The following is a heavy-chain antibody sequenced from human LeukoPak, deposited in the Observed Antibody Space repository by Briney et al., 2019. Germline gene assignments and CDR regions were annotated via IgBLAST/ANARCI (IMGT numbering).Heavy chain of an antibody. Sequence: ASVKVSCKASGYTFTSYGISWVRQAPGQGLEWMGWINPNSGGTNYAQKFQGRVTMTRDTSISTAYMELSRLRSDDTAVYYCAAGYSYGLSFDYWGQGTLVTVSS. V-gene: IGHV1-2*02. CDR3: AAGYSYGLSFDY. CDR2: INPNSGGT. J-gene: IGHJ4*02. CDR1: GYTFTSYG. D-gene: IGHD5-18*01.